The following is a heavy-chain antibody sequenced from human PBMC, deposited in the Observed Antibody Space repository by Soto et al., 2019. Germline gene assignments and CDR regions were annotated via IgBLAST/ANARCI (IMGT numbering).Heavy chain of an antibody. J-gene: IGHJ4*02. CDR1: GGSISSYY. D-gene: IGHD6-19*01. Sequence: PSETLSLTCTVSGGSISSYYWSWIRQPPGKGLEWIGYIYYSGSTNYNPSLKSRVTISVDTSKNQFSLKLSSVTAADTAVYYCARSGYSSGWFFDYWGQGTLVTVS. CDR2: IYYSGST. CDR3: ARSGYSSGWFFDY. V-gene: IGHV4-59*08.